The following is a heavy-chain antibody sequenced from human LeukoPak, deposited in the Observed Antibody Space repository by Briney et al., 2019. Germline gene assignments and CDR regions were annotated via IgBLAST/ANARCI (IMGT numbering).Heavy chain of an antibody. CDR1: GYTFTSYG. D-gene: IGHD6-19*01. J-gene: IGHJ4*02. Sequence: ASVKVSCKASGYTFTSYGISWVRQAPGQGLEWMGWISAYNGNTDYAQKLQGRVTMTTDTSTGTAYMELRSLRSDDTAVYYCARDIAIAVAGDFDYWGQGTLVTVSS. V-gene: IGHV1-18*01. CDR3: ARDIAIAVAGDFDY. CDR2: ISAYNGNT.